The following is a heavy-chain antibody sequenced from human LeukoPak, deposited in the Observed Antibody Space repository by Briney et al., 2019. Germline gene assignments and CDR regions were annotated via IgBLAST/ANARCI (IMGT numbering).Heavy chain of an antibody. CDR2: ISSSSSYI. J-gene: IGHJ5*02. D-gene: IGHD3-10*01. CDR1: GFTFSSYS. V-gene: IGHV3-21*01. CDR3: ARDGGSGSYYNNNWFDP. Sequence: TGGSLRLSCAASGFTFSSYSMNWVRQAPGKGLEWVSSISSSSSYIYYADSVKGRFTISRDNAKNSLYLQMNSLRAEDTAVYYCARDGGSGSYYNNNWFDPWGQRTLVTVSS.